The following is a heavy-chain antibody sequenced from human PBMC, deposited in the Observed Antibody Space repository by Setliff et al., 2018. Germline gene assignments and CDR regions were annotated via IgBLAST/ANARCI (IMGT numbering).Heavy chain of an antibody. Sequence: SETLSLTCVVSGGSFSGYQWSWIRQPPGKGLDWIGEINHSGSTNYSPSLKSRVSISVDKSSNQFSLKLTSVTAADTAVYYCARDNTIVGATDYWGQGALVTVSS. V-gene: IGHV4-34*01. CDR2: INHSGST. CDR3: ARDNTIVGATDY. J-gene: IGHJ4*02. CDR1: GGSFSGYQ. D-gene: IGHD1-26*01.